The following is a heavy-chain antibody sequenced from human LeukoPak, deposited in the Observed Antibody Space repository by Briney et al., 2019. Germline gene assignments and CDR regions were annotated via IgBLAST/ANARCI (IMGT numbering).Heavy chain of an antibody. J-gene: IGHJ4*02. CDR3: ARDGSGYYLLDY. D-gene: IGHD3-22*01. CDR1: GLPFSTNT. CDR2: MSSSSSYI. Sequence: GGSLRLSCVASGLPFSTNTMNWVRQAPGRGLEWVSSMSSSSSYIYYADSVKGRFTISRDNAKNSLYLQMNSLRAEDTAVYYCARDGSGYYLLDYWGQGTLVTVSS. V-gene: IGHV3-21*01.